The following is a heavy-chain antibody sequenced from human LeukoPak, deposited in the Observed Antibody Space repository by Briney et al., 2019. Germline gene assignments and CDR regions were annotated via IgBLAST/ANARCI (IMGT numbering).Heavy chain of an antibody. CDR1: GFTFSSYG. Sequence: GGSLRLSCAASGFTFSSYGMNWVRQAPGKGLEWVSGISGSGISTYYADSVKGRFTISRDISKNTLYLQMNSLRVEDTAVYYCAKSWNYYDSSGDDALDIWGQGTMVTVSS. J-gene: IGHJ3*02. CDR2: ISGSGIST. V-gene: IGHV3-23*01. CDR3: AKSWNYYDSSGDDALDI. D-gene: IGHD3-22*01.